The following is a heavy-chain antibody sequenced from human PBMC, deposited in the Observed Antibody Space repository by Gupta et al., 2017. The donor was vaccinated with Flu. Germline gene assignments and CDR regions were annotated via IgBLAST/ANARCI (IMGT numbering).Heavy chain of an antibody. CDR2: IYSGGST. Sequence: EVQLVESGGNLVQPGGSLGLSCADSRFTVSTNYMSWVRQAPGKGLEWVSAIYSGGSTYYADSVKGRFTISRDNSKNPLYLQMNSLRAEDTAVYYCATCGYSYGYYFDYWGQGTLVTVSS. CDR1: RFTVSTNY. J-gene: IGHJ4*02. D-gene: IGHD5-18*01. V-gene: IGHV3-66*02. CDR3: ATCGYSYGYYFDY.